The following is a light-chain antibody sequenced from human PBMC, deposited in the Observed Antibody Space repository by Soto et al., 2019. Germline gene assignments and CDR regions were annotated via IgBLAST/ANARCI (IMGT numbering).Light chain of an antibody. V-gene: IGKV3-20*01. CDR3: QQYGSSPRT. CDR2: GAS. J-gene: IGKJ1*01. CDR1: QSFGSSS. Sequence: EIVLTQSPGTLSLSPGERATLSCRASQSFGSSSLAWYQQKPGQAPRLLIYGASSRATGIPDRFSGSGSGTDFTLTISRLEPEDFAVYYCQQYGSSPRTFGQGTKVEIK.